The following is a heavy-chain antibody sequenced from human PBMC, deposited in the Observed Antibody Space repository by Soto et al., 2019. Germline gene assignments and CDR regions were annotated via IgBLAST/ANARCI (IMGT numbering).Heavy chain of an antibody. CDR1: GGNFSSYA. D-gene: IGHD5-12*01. CDR3: ARGGPDLATIGSFGY. CDR2: IIPSDRST. V-gene: IGHV1-69*10. Sequence: GASVKVSCKASGGNFSSYALSWLRQSAGQGLEWTAGIIPSDRSTHYAQGFQDRVIMTRDTSTSTGYMELNSLRSEDSAVYYCARGGPDLATIGSFGYWGQGTLVTVSS. J-gene: IGHJ4*02.